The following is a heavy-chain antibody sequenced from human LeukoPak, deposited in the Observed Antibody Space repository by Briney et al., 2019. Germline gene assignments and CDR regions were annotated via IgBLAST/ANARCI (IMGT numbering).Heavy chain of an antibody. Sequence: GESLKISCKASGYMFNNYWIGWVRQMPGKGLEWMGIFYPGDSDTRYSPSFQGQVTISADMSISTAYLQWSSLGASDTAMYYCARHIHSARLPWKVLPVLTSLDYWGQGTLVTVSS. J-gene: IGHJ4*02. CDR3: ARHIHSARLPWKVLPVLTSLDY. CDR2: FYPGDSDT. D-gene: IGHD1-1*01. V-gene: IGHV5-51*01. CDR1: GYMFNNYW.